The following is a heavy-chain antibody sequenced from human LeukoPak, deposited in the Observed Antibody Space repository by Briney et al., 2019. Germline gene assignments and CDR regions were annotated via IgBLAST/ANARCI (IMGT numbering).Heavy chain of an antibody. V-gene: IGHV3-23*01. D-gene: IGHD3-3*01. CDR1: GFTFSSYA. CDR2: ISGSGGST. J-gene: IGHJ4*02. Sequence: GGSLRLSCAASGFTFSSYAMSWVRQAPGKGLEWVSAISGSGGSTYYADSVKGRFTISRDNSKNTLYLQMNSLRAEDTAVYYCAKSPYYDFWSGYPIDYWGQGTLVTVS. CDR3: AKSPYYDFWSGYPIDY.